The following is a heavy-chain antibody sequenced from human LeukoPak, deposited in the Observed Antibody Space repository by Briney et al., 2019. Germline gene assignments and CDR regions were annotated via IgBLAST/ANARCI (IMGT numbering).Heavy chain of an antibody. CDR3: ARDLYYYDSSGPFDY. J-gene: IGHJ4*02. V-gene: IGHV3-21*01. Sequence: SISISRSDIYYAASVKGGFTISRDNAKNSLYLQMNSLRAEDTAVYYCARDLYYYDSSGPFDYWGQGTLVTVSS. CDR2: ISISRSDI. D-gene: IGHD3-22*01.